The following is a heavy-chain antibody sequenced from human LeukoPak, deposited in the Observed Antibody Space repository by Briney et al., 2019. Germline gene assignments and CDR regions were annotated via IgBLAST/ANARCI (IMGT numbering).Heavy chain of an antibody. CDR1: GYTFDNYN. Sequence: ASLTVSCKTSGYTFDNYNINWVRQTAGQGLEWMGRMNPDSGNTGYAHKFVGRVTMARNTSMTTAYPELTGLTSGDTAIYYCARGAPMAIFGPGYDEYFEYWGQGTVVIVSS. CDR2: MNPDSGNT. D-gene: IGHD3-3*01. CDR3: ARGAPMAIFGPGYDEYFEY. V-gene: IGHV1-8*01. J-gene: IGHJ4*02.